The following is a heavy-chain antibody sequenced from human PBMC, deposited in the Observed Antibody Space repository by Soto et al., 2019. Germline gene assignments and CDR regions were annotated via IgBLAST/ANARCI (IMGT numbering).Heavy chain of an antibody. CDR1: GNTFTTYY. Sequence: GASVKVSCKASGNTFTTYYVHWVRQAPGQGLEWMGVLNPRDGATSYAQKFQGRVTMTRDTSTSTVYMEMSSLRSEDTAMYYCTRRGYCSGGSCPLGFDYWGQGALVTVPS. CDR3: TRRGYCSGGSCPLGFDY. D-gene: IGHD2-15*01. J-gene: IGHJ4*02. CDR2: LNPRDGAT. V-gene: IGHV1-46*03.